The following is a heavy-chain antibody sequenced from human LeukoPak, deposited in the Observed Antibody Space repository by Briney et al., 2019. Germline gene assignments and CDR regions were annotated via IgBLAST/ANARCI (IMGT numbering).Heavy chain of an antibody. CDR1: GFDLSPYT. D-gene: IGHD6-19*01. V-gene: IGHV3-74*01. Sequence: PGGSLRLSCSASGFDLSPYTMNWVRQPPGKGLVWVSRINSDGSSTSYADSVKGRFTISRDNAKNTLYLQMNSLRAEDTAVYYCAINSSGWYYWGQGTLVTVSS. CDR3: AINSSGWYY. CDR2: INSDGSST. J-gene: IGHJ4*02.